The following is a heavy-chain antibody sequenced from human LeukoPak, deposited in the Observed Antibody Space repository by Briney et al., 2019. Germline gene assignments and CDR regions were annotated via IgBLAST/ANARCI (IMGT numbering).Heavy chain of an antibody. V-gene: IGHV4-30-2*01. Sequence: PSETLSLTCAVSGGSISSGGYSWSWIRQPPGKGLEWIGYIYHSGSTNYNPSLKSRVAMSVDTSKNQFSLKLSSVTAADTAVYYCAREQSSSTSRCLDYWGQGTLVTVSS. J-gene: IGHJ4*02. D-gene: IGHD6-6*01. CDR2: IYHSGST. CDR3: AREQSSSTSRCLDY. CDR1: GGSISSGGYS.